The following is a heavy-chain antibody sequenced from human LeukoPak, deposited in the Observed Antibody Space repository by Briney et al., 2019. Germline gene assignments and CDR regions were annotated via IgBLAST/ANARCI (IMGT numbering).Heavy chain of an antibody. CDR3: AREDTAMGIDY. J-gene: IGHJ4*02. V-gene: IGHV3-30*03. D-gene: IGHD5-18*01. CDR2: ISYDGSNK. CDR1: GFTFSSYS. Sequence: GGSLRLSCAASGFTFSSYSMNWVRQAPGKGLEWVAVISYDGSNKYYADSVKGRFTISRDNSKNTLYLQMNSLRAEDTAVYYCAREDTAMGIDYWGQGTLVTVSS.